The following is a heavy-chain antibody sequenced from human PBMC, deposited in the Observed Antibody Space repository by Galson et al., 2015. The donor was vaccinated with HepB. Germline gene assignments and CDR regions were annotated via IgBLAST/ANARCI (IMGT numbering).Heavy chain of an antibody. CDR3: ARDPAFSSSWYYFDY. CDR1: GFTFSSYS. J-gene: IGHJ4*02. Sequence: SLRLSCAASGFTFSSYSMNWVRQAPGKGLEWVSYISSSSTIYYADSVKGRFTISRDNAKNSLYLRMNSLRDEDTAVYYCARDPAFSSSWYYFDYWGQGTLVTVSS. CDR2: ISSSSTI. V-gene: IGHV3-48*02. D-gene: IGHD6-13*01.